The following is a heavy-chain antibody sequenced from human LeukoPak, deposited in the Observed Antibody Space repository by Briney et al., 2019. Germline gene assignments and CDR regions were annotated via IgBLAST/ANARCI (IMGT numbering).Heavy chain of an antibody. V-gene: IGHV3-11*01. CDR1: GFTFSDYY. CDR3: ARVTGYMIEDYFDY. Sequence: GGSLRLSCAASGFTFSDYYMTWIRQAPGKGLEWVSYISSSGYSIYYADSVKGRFTISRDNAKNSLYLQMNSLRTEDTAVYYCARVTGYMIEDYFDYWGQGTLVTVSS. D-gene: IGHD3-22*01. J-gene: IGHJ4*02. CDR2: ISSSGYSI.